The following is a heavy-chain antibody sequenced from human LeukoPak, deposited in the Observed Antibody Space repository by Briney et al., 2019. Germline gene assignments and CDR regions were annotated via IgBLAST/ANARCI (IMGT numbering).Heavy chain of an antibody. J-gene: IGHJ4*02. D-gene: IGHD2-2*02. CDR1: GFTVTSNH. CDR3: ARAYCNSISCYTFDY. CDR2: TYSGGNT. Sequence: GGSLRLSCAASGFTVTSNHMSWVRQAPGKGLEWVSVTYSGGNTYYADSVKGRFTISRDNSKNTLNLQMNSLRAEDTAVYYCARAYCNSISCYTFDYWGQGTLVTVSS. V-gene: IGHV3-53*01.